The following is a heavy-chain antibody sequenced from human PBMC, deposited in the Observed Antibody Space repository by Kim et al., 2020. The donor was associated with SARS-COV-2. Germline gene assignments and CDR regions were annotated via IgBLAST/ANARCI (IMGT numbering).Heavy chain of an antibody. Sequence: GGSLRLSCAASGFTVGGSYMSWVRQAPGKGLEWVSVIYSDSSTYYADSVKGRFTISRDNSKNTLYLQMNSLRAADTAVYYCARDRGDPAWVGGMDVWGQGTTVTVSS. CDR2: IYSDSST. D-gene: IGHD2-21*01. J-gene: IGHJ6*02. V-gene: IGHV3-53*01. CDR1: GFTVGGSY. CDR3: ARDRGDPAWVGGMDV.